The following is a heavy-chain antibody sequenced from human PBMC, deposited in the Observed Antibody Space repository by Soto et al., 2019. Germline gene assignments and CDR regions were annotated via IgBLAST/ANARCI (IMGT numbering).Heavy chain of an antibody. Sequence: QVQLVESGGGLVKPGGSLRLSCAASGFTFSDYYMSWIRQAPGKGLEWVSYISSSGSTIYYADSVKGRFTVSRDNAKNSVYLQMNGLRAEDTAVYYCARVRYYGSGTYYTDYWGQGTLVTVSS. CDR1: GFTFSDYY. CDR3: ARVRYYGSGTYYTDY. J-gene: IGHJ4*02. CDR2: ISSSGSTI. V-gene: IGHV3-11*01. D-gene: IGHD3-10*01.